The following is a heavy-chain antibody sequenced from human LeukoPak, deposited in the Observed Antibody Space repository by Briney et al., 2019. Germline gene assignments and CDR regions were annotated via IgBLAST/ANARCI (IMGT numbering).Heavy chain of an antibody. CDR1: GFTFSSYW. D-gene: IGHD3-10*01. J-gene: IGHJ4*02. V-gene: IGHV3-7*01. CDR3: TRSPDGVDY. Sequence: PGGSLRLSCAASGFTFSSYWMTWVRQAPGKGPEWVANIKEDGNEIFYLDSVKGRFTISRDNAKNSLYLEVNSLRVEDTAVYYCTRSPDGVDYWGQGTLVTVSS. CDR2: IKEDGNEI.